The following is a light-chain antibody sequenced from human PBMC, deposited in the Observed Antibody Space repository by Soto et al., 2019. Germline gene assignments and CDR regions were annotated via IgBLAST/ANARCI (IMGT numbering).Light chain of an antibody. V-gene: IGLV2-8*01. Sequence: QSVLTQPPSASGSPGQSVTISCTGTSSDIGGYNYVSWYQQHPGKAPKVMIYDVNKRPSGVPDRFSGSKSGNTASLTVSGLQAEDEADSYCSSHAGSNNPFVFGTGTKLTVL. CDR3: SSHAGSNNPFV. CDR2: DVN. CDR1: SSDIGGYNY. J-gene: IGLJ1*01.